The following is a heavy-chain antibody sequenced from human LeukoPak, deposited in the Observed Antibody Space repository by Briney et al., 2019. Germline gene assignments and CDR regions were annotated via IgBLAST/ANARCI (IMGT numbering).Heavy chain of an antibody. J-gene: IGHJ4*02. CDR1: GGSISSTSYY. Sequence: PSETLSLTCTVSGGSISSTSYYWGWIRQPPGKGLEWIGSIYYSGNTYYYNPSLKSRVTISLDTSKDQFSLRLSSVTAADTAVYYCARDGSGSYSLYYFDYWGQGTLVTVSS. D-gene: IGHD3-10*01. CDR3: ARDGSGSYSLYYFDY. V-gene: IGHV4-39*07. CDR2: IYYSGNTY.